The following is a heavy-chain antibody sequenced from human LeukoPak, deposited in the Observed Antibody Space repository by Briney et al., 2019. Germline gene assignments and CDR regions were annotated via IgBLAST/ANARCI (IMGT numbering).Heavy chain of an antibody. V-gene: IGHV3-23*01. D-gene: IGHD1-7*01. J-gene: IGHJ6*02. CDR3: AKGTPFYAMDV. Sequence: GGSLRLSCGASGFTFSSYAMSWVRQAPGKGLEWVSLISGSGGSGGSTYYADSVKGRFTISRDNSKSKLYLQMNSLRAGDTALYYCAKGTPFYAMDVWGQGTTVIVSS. CDR1: GFTFSSYA. CDR2: ISGSGGSGGST.